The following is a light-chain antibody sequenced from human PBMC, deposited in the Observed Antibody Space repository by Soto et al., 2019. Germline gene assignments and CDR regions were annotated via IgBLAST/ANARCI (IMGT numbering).Light chain of an antibody. CDR3: QSYDISLSGYVI. CDR1: SSNIGTPYD. Sequence: QSVLTQPPSVSGAPGQRVTISCTGSSSNIGTPYDVHWYQQLPGTAPKLLIYGNSNLPSGVADRFYGSKSGTSASLAITGLHAEDEDEYYSQSYDISLSGYVIFVGGTKLTVL. CDR2: GNS. V-gene: IGLV1-40*01. J-gene: IGLJ2*01.